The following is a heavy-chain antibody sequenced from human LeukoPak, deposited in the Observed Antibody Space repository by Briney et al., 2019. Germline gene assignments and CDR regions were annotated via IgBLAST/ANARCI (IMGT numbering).Heavy chain of an antibody. J-gene: IGHJ4*02. D-gene: IGHD6-13*01. Sequence: SETLSLTCAVSGGSISSSAWWRWVRQPPGKGLEWIGEDYHGGSTNYNSFLKSRVTRSVDKSKNQFSLKLTSATAADTAVYYCARDLGSSWFEPLDYWGQGILVIVSS. CDR2: DYHGGST. CDR1: GGSISSSAW. V-gene: IGHV4-4*02. CDR3: ARDLGSSWFEPLDY.